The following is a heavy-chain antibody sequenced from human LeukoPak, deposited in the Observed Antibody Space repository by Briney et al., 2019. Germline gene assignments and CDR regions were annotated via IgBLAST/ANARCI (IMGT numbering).Heavy chain of an antibody. CDR2: ITSSSDYI. Sequence: GGSLRLSCAGSGFSFSHYAINWVRQAPGKGLEWVSSITSSSDYIYYADSVKGRFTISRDNAKNLLYLQMNSLRAEDTAVYYCASFYYGSGSYFSAAFDIWGQGTMVTVSS. J-gene: IGHJ3*02. CDR1: GFSFSHYA. CDR3: ASFYYGSGSYFSAAFDI. V-gene: IGHV3-21*01. D-gene: IGHD3-10*01.